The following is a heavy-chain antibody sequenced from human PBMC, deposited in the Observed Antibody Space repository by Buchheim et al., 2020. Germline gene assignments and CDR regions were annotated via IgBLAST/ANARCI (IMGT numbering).Heavy chain of an antibody. CDR1: GGSISSSTYY. Sequence: QLQLQESGPGLVQPSETLSLTCTVSGGSISSSTYYWGWIRQSPGQGLEWIGSIYNTGTTYYNPSLESRVSISVDTSKNQFSLKLASVTAADTAVYYCTRHELSCGGGCFSPWFDPWGQGTL. CDR3: TRHELSCGGGCFSPWFDP. D-gene: IGHD2-21*01. J-gene: IGHJ5*02. V-gene: IGHV4-39*01. CDR2: IYNTGTT.